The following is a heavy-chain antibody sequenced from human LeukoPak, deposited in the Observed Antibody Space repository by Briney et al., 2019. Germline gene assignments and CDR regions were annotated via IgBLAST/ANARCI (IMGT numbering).Heavy chain of an antibody. CDR2: INTKGET. D-gene: IGHD6-13*01. V-gene: IGHV4-4*09. CDR1: GVSMSAYQ. J-gene: IGHJ5*02. Sequence: SETLSLTCTVSGVSMSAYQWSWVRQSPEKGLEWIGCINTKGETSYNPSLKSRVTTSVDTSKSQFSLRLTSVTAADTAVYYCARGRDSSSWSNWFDPWGQGTLVTVSS. CDR3: ARGRDSSSWSNWFDP.